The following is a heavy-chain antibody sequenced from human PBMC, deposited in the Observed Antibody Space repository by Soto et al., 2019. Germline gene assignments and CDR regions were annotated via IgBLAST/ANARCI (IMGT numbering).Heavy chain of an antibody. CDR3: ATGTNGTTGWYHP. V-gene: IGHV1-2*02. CDR1: GYTFTDFY. Sequence: QVQLVQSGTEVKKPGASVTVSCKSSGYTFTDFYLHWLRQAPGQGLEWVGWINPKTGDTKSSQKFKGRVTMARDTSGSTAYIDLTSLTSDDKAMYYCATGTNGTTGWYHPWGQGTRVTVSS. CDR2: INPKTGDT. D-gene: IGHD1-1*01. J-gene: IGHJ5*02.